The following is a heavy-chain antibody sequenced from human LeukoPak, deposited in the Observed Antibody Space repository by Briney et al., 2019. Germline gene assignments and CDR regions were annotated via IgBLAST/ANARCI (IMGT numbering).Heavy chain of an antibody. J-gene: IGHJ4*02. D-gene: IGHD1-14*01. Sequence: GGSLRLSCAASGFTFSSYWMHWVRQAPGKGLVWISRINSDGSTINYADSVKGRFTISRDNAKNTLYLQMNSLRAEDTAMYYCARGSAVTGVHWGQGTLVTVSS. CDR3: ARGSAVTGVH. CDR2: INSDGSTI. V-gene: IGHV3-74*01. CDR1: GFTFSSYW.